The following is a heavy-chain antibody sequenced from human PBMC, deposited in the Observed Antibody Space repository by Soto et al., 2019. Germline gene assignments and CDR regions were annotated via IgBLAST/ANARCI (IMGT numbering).Heavy chain of an antibody. V-gene: IGHV2-5*02. J-gene: IGHJ4*02. CDR3: AHTRTHLWAFDY. CDR1: GFSLSTSGVA. CDR2: IYWDDDK. Sequence: QITLKESGPTLVKPTQTLTLTCTFSGFSLSTSGVAVGWIRQPPGKALEWLALIYWDDDKRYSPSLKSRLTITKDTSKNPVVLKMTDTDPVDTATYDCAHTRTHLWAFDYWGQGTLVTVSS. D-gene: IGHD5-18*01.